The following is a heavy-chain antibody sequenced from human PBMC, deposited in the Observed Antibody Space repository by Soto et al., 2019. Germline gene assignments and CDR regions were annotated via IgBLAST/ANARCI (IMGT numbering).Heavy chain of an antibody. CDR1: GFTFSSYW. J-gene: IGHJ4*02. V-gene: IGHV3-7*01. D-gene: IGHD3-22*01. CDR3: ARVPNYYDSSGYYLFDY. Sequence: GGSLRLSCAASGFTFSSYWMSWVRQAPGQGLEWVANIKQDGSEKYYVDSVKGRFTISRDNAKNSLYLQMNSLRAEDTAVYYCARVPNYYDSSGYYLFDYWGQGTLVTVSS. CDR2: IKQDGSEK.